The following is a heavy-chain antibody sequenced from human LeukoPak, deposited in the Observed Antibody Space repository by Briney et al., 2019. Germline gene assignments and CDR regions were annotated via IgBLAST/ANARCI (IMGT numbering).Heavy chain of an antibody. V-gene: IGHV3-23*01. CDR2: ISGSGGST. J-gene: IGHJ4*02. Sequence: GGSLRLSCAASGFTFSSYAMSWVRQAPGKGLEWVSAISGSGGSTYYADSVKGRFTISRDNSKNTLYLQMNSLRAEDTAVYYCAKLNLAPRSVLIFDYWGQGTLVTVSS. CDR1: GFTFSSYA. D-gene: IGHD1-14*01. CDR3: AKLNLAPRSVLIFDY.